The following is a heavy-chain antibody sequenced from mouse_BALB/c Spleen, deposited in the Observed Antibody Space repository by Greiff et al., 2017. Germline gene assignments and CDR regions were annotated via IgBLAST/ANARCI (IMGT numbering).Heavy chain of an antibody. D-gene: IGHD2-14*01. Sequence: EVKLQESGPGLVKPSQSLSLTCTVTGYSITSDYAWNWIRQFPGNKLEWMGYISYSGSTSYNPSLKSRISITRDTSKNQFFLQLNSVTTEDTATYYCARRYDGFDYWGQGTTLTVSS. CDR2: ISYSGST. CDR3: ARRYDGFDY. CDR1: GYSITSDYA. V-gene: IGHV3-2*02. J-gene: IGHJ2*01.